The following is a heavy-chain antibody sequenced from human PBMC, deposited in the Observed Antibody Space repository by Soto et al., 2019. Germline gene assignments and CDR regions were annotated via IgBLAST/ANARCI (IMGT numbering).Heavy chain of an antibody. J-gene: IGHJ4*02. CDR2: IYYSGST. Sequence: SETLSLTCTVSGGSISSGSYYWGWIRQPPGKGLEWIGSIYYSGSTYYNPSLKSRVTISVDASKNQFSLKLSSVTAADTAVYYCARSDGRYWGQGTLVTVSS. CDR1: GGSISSGSYY. CDR3: ARSDGRY. V-gene: IGHV4-39*07.